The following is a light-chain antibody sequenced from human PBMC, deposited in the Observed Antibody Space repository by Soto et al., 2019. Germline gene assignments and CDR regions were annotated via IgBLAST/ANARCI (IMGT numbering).Light chain of an antibody. CDR1: SSDVGGYEY. J-gene: IGLJ1*01. CDR3: SSYTDTKSLV. V-gene: IGLV2-11*01. Sequence: QSVLTQPRSVSGSPGQSVTISCSGTSSDVGGYEYVSWYQQHPGKAPRLLIYHVGQRPSGVPDRFSGSKSGTTASLTVSALQAEDEADYYCSSYTDTKSLVFGTGTKVTVL. CDR2: HVG.